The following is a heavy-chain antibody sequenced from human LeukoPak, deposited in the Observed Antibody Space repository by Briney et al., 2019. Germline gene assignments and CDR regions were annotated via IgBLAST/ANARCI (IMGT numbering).Heavy chain of an antibody. J-gene: IGHJ6*02. CDR2: ISSRGSTI. CDR1: GFTFSSYA. Sequence: GGSLRLSCAASGFTFSSYAMNWIRQAPGKGLEWVSYISSRGSTIYYADSVKGRFTISRDNAKNSLYLQMNSLRAEDTAVYYCARDQGYDILTGFLDYYYSGMDVWGQGTTVTVSS. V-gene: IGHV3-48*04. CDR3: ARDQGYDILTGFLDYYYSGMDV. D-gene: IGHD3-9*01.